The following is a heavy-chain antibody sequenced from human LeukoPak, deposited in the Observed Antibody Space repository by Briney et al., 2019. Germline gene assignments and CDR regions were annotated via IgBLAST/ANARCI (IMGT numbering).Heavy chain of an antibody. J-gene: IGHJ6*02. CDR3: ARDGGFLYGMDV. D-gene: IGHD2-15*01. CDR2: IKQDGSEK. CDR1: GFTFSSYA. V-gene: IGHV3-7*01. Sequence: LPGGSLRLSCAASGFTFSSYAMSWVRQAPGKGLEWVANIKQDGSEKYYVDSVKGRFTISRDNAKNSLYLQMNSLRAEDTAVYYCARDGGFLYGMDVWGQGTAVTVSS.